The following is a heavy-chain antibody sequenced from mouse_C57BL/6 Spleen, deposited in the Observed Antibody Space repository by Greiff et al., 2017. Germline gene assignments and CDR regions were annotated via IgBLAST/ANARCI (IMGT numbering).Heavy chain of an antibody. CDR1: GFTFSDYG. J-gene: IGHJ4*01. V-gene: IGHV5-15*01. CDR2: ISNLAYSI. Sequence: DVMLVESGGGLVQPGGSLKLSCAASGFTFSDYGMAWVRQAPRKGPEWVAFISNLAYSIYYADTVTGRFTISRENAKNTLYLEMSSLRSEDTAMYYCARGGDAMDYLGQGTSVTVSS. CDR3: ARGGDAMDY.